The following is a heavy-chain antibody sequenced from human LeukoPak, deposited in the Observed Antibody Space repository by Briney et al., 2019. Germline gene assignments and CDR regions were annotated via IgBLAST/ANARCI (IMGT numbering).Heavy chain of an antibody. V-gene: IGHV1-2*02. CDR2: INPNSVGT. Sequence: ASLRVSSKASGYTSTGYYMHWVRHGPGQGREWMGWINPNSVGTNYAQKFQGRVTMTRDTSISTAYMELSRMRSDDTAVYYCARGDVTEDIVVVPAATKSDYWGQGPLVTVSS. J-gene: IGHJ4*02. D-gene: IGHD2-2*01. CDR3: ARGDVTEDIVVVPAATKSDY. CDR1: GYTSTGYY.